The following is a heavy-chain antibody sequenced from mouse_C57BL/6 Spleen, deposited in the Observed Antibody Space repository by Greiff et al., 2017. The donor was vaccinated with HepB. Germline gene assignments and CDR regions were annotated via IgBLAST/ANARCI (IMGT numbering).Heavy chain of an antibody. V-gene: IGHV5-17*01. J-gene: IGHJ1*03. CDR3: ARPYYCGSSYGYFDV. Sequence: EVQRVESGGGLVKPGGSLKLSCAASGFTFSDYGMHWVRQAPEKGLEWVAYISSGSSTIYYADTVKGRFTISRDNAKNTLFLQMTSLRSEDTAMYYCARPYYCGSSYGYFDVWGTGTTVTVSS. CDR2: ISSGSSTI. CDR1: GFTFSDYG. D-gene: IGHD1-1*01.